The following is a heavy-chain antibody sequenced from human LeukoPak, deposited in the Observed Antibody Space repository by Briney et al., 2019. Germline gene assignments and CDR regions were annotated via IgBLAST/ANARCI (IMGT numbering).Heavy chain of an antibody. CDR3: ARDLVVVPAASGYYYMDV. V-gene: IGHV6-1*01. Sequence: SQTLSRTCAISGDSVSSNSAAWNWIRQSPSRGLEWLGWTYYRSKWYNDYAVSVKSRITINPDTSKNQFSLQLNSVTPEDTAVYYCARDLVVVPAASGYYYMDVWGKGTTVTVSS. J-gene: IGHJ6*03. D-gene: IGHD2-2*01. CDR2: TYYRSKWYN. CDR1: GDSVSSNSAA.